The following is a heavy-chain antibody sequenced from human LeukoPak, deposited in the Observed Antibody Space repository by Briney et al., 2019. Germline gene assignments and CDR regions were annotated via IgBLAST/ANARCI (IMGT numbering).Heavy chain of an antibody. D-gene: IGHD2-2*02. V-gene: IGHV4-38-2*01. Sequence: PSETLSLTCAVSGYSISSGYYWGWIRQPPGKGLEWIGSIYDSGRTYYNPSLKSRVTISVDTSKNQFSLRLSSVTAADTALYYCARHRYTNACDFDYWGQGTLVTVSS. J-gene: IGHJ4*02. CDR2: IYDSGRT. CDR3: ARHRYTNACDFDY. CDR1: GYSISSGYY.